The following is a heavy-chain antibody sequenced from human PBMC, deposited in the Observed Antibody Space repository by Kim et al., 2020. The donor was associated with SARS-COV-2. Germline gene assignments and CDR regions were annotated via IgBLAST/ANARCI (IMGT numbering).Heavy chain of an antibody. CDR3: AREGLNYYDDSSGYGYG. D-gene: IGHD3-22*01. Sequence: GGSLRLSCAASGFTFSSYGMHWVRQAPGKGLECVAVIWYDGSNKFYADSVRGRFTFSRDNSKNTLYLQMNSLRAEDTAVYYCAREGLNYYDDSSGYGYG. V-gene: IGHV3-33*01. CDR1: GFTFSSYG. CDR2: IWYDGSNK. J-gene: IGHJ6*01.